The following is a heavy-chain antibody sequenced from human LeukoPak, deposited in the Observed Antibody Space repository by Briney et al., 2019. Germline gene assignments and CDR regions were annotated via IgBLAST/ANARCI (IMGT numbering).Heavy chain of an antibody. CDR3: ARDPPFIIGTTFFDY. V-gene: IGHV3-11*06. CDR1: GFSFDDYG. J-gene: IGHJ4*02. CDR2: ISSSSSGSYT. D-gene: IGHD1-20*01. Sequence: PGGSLRLSCAASGFSFDDYGMSWIRQAPGKGLEWVSHISSSSSGSYTKCADSVKGRFTISRDNAKNSLYLQMNSLRAEDTAVYYCARDPPFIIGTTFFDYWGQGTLVTVSS.